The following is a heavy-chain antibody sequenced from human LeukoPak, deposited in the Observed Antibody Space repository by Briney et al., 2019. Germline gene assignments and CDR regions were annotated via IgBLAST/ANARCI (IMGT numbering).Heavy chain of an antibody. CDR1: GFTFSSYD. J-gene: IGHJ4*02. V-gene: IGHV3-13*01. Sequence: PGGSLRLSCAASGFTFSSYDMHWVRQTTGKGLEWVSAIGTAGGTYYPGSVKGRFTISRENAKNSLYLQMNSLRAGDTAVYYCARGNPFLQPRRDGYNPSILDYWGQGTLVTVSS. CDR3: ARGNPFLQPRRDGYNPSILDY. D-gene: IGHD5-24*01. CDR2: IGTAGGT.